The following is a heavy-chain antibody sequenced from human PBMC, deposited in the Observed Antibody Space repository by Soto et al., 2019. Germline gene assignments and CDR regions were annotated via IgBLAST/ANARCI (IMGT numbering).Heavy chain of an antibody. CDR2: ISGSGGST. Sequence: GESLKISCAASGFTFSSYAMSWVRQAPGKGLEWVSAISGSGGSTYYADSVKGRFTISRDNSKNTLYLQMNSLRAEDTAVYYCAKGTSITMIVVVDAFDIWGQGTMVTVSS. CDR3: AKGTSITMIVVVDAFDI. V-gene: IGHV3-23*01. D-gene: IGHD3-22*01. J-gene: IGHJ3*02. CDR1: GFTFSSYA.